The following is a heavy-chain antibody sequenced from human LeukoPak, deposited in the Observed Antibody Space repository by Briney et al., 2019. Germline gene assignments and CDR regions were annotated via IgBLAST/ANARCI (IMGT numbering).Heavy chain of an antibody. CDR1: GFTFSSYD. Sequence: GGSLRLSCAASGFTFSSYDMHWVRQVTGKGLEWVSAIGSAGDTYYPGSVKGRFTISRDKSKNKLYLQMNSLKTEDTAVYYCARDRGRDLYYFHYWGQGTLVTVSS. CDR3: ARDRGRDLYYFHY. D-gene: IGHD2-21*02. CDR2: IGSAGDT. J-gene: IGHJ4*02. V-gene: IGHV3-13*01.